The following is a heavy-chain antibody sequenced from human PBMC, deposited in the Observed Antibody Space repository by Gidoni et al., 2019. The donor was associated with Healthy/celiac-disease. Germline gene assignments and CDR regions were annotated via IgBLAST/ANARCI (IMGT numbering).Heavy chain of an antibody. CDR1: GFTFSSYS. J-gene: IGHJ4*02. D-gene: IGHD6-13*01. CDR2: ISSRSSYI. V-gene: IGHV3-21*01. CDR3: AIDDYSSSWDY. Sequence: EVQLVESGGGLVKPGGSLRLSCAASGFTFSSYSINWVRQAPGKGLEWVSSISSRSSYIYYADSVKGRFTISRDNAKNSLYLQMNSLRAEDTAVYYCAIDDYSSSWDYWGQGTLVTVSS.